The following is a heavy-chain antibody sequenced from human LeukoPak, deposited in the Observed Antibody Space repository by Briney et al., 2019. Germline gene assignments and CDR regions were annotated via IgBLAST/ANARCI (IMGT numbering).Heavy chain of an antibody. Sequence: PGGSLRLSCAASGFTFSSYAMSWVRQAPGKGLEWVSDISGSGGSTYYADSVKARFTISRDNSKNTLYLQMNSLRAEDTAVYYCASLRPIYLYFDPWGQGALVTVSS. D-gene: IGHD2-2*02. V-gene: IGHV3-23*01. CDR3: ASLRPIYLYFDP. CDR1: GFTFSSYA. J-gene: IGHJ5*02. CDR2: ISGSGGST.